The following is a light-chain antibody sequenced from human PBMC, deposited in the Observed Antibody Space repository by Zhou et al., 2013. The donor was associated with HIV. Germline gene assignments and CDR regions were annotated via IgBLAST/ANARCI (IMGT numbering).Light chain of an antibody. CDR3: AAWDDSLNGHVV. CDR2: RNN. Sequence: QSVLTQPPSASGTPGQRVTISCSVNSPNIGSNTVNWYQQLPGTAPKLLIYRNNQRPSGVPDRFSGSKSGTSASLAISGLQSEDEADYYCAAWDDSLNGHVVFGGGTKLAVL. J-gene: IGLJ2*01. CDR1: SPNIGSNT. V-gene: IGLV1-44*01.